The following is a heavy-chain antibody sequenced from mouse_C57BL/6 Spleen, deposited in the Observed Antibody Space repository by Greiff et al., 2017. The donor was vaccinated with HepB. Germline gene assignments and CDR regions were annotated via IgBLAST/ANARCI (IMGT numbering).Heavy chain of an antibody. CDR1: GFNIKDDY. Sequence: EVKLVESGAELVRPGASVKLSCTASGFNIKDDYMHWVKQRPEQGLEWIGWIDPENGDTEYASKFQGKATITADTSSNTAYLQLSSLTSEDTAVYYCTSTTVVAPFFDYWGQGTTLTVSS. J-gene: IGHJ2*01. D-gene: IGHD1-1*01. CDR3: TSTTVVAPFFDY. CDR2: IDPENGDT. V-gene: IGHV14-4*01.